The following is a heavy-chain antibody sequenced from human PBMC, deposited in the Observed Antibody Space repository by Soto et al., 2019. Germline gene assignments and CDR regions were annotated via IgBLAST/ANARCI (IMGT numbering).Heavy chain of an antibody. V-gene: IGHV3-48*02. CDR2: ISSSSSTI. D-gene: IGHD3-3*01. CDR3: ARGLGRFLEWLLDY. CDR1: GFTFSSYS. J-gene: IGHJ4*02. Sequence: GGSLRLSCAASGFTFSSYSMNWVRQAPGKGLEWVSYISSSSSTIYYADSVKGRFTISRDNAKNSLYLQMNSLRDEDTAVYYCARGLGRFLEWLLDYWGQGALVTVSS.